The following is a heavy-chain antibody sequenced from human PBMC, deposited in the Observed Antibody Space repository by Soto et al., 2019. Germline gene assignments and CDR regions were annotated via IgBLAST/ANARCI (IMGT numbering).Heavy chain of an antibody. V-gene: IGHV1-18*01. D-gene: IGHD3-10*02. Sequence: QVQLVQSGAEVKKPGASVKVSCKASGYTFTSYGISWVRQAPGQGLEWMGWISNYNGDTNYAQKLQGRVTMTTDTSTSTAYMELMSLKSDDTAVDYCTRGGQVFAVNYVDYWGKGSLVTVSS. J-gene: IGHJ4*02. CDR1: GYTFTSYG. CDR2: ISNYNGDT. CDR3: TRGGQVFAVNYVDY.